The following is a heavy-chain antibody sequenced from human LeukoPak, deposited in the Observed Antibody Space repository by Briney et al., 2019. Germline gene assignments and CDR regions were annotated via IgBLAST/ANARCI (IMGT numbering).Heavy chain of an antibody. CDR3: ARRWFSYYGSGSYYDY. CDR1: GWSFSGYY. D-gene: IGHD3-10*01. J-gene: IGHJ4*02. Sequence: SETLSLTCAAYGWSFSGYYWSWIRQPPGKGLEWIGEINHSGSTNYNPSLKSRVTISVDTSKNQFSLKLSSVTAADTAVYYCARRWFSYYGSGSYYDYWGQGTLVTVSS. CDR2: INHSGST. V-gene: IGHV4-34*01.